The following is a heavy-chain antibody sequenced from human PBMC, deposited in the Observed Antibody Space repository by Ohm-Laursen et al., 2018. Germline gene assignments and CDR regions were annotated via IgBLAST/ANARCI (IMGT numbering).Heavy chain of an antibody. CDR2: VSGSGYTK. CDR3: AKGAATVVTSLFDY. D-gene: IGHD4-23*01. V-gene: IGHV3-11*01. Sequence: GSLRLSCAASGFTFSDYYMRWIRQAPGKGLEWVSHVSGSGYTKYYGDSVKGRFTISRDNAKNSLSLQMNSLRAEDTALYYCAKGAATVVTSLFDYWGQGTLVTVSS. J-gene: IGHJ4*02. CDR1: GFTFSDYY.